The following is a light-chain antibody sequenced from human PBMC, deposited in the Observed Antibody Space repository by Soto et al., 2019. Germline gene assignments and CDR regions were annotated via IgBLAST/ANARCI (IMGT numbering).Light chain of an antibody. Sequence: LTQPASVSGSPGQSITISCTGTSSDVGGYNYVSWFQQHPGKAPKLMIYVVSNRPSGISNRFSGSKSGNTASLTISGLQAEDEADYYCSSYTSSSTPPYVFGTGTKVTVL. CDR1: SSDVGGYNY. J-gene: IGLJ1*01. CDR3: SSYTSSSTPPYV. V-gene: IGLV2-14*01. CDR2: VVS.